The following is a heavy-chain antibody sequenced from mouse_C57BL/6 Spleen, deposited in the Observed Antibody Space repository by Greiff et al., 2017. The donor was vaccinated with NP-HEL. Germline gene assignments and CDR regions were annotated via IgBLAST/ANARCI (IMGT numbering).Heavy chain of an antibody. CDR3: AIADYSKSWFAY. V-gene: IGHV1-74*01. CDR1: GYTFTSYW. J-gene: IGHJ3*01. D-gene: IGHD2-5*01. CDR2: IHPSDSDT. Sequence: VQLQHPGAELVKPGASVKVSCKASGYTFTSYWMHWVKQRPGQGLEWIGRIHPSDSDTNYNQKFKGKATLTVDKSSSTAYMQLSSLTSEDSAVYYCAIADYSKSWFAYWGQGTLVTVSA.